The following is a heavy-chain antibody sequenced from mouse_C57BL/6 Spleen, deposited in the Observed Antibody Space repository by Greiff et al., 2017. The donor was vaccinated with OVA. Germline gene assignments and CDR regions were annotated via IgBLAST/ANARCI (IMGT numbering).Heavy chain of an antibody. CDR3: ARDSSGYGCAY. CDR2: IYPRSGNT. J-gene: IGHJ3*01. V-gene: IGHV1-81*01. CDR1: GYTFTSYG. Sequence: QVQLQQSGAELARPGASVKLSCKASGYTFTSYGISWVKQRTGQGLEWIGEIYPRSGNTYYNEQFKGKATLTADKSSSTEYMEVRSLKSENSAFDVCARDSSGYGCAYWGQGTLVTVSA. D-gene: IGHD3-2*02.